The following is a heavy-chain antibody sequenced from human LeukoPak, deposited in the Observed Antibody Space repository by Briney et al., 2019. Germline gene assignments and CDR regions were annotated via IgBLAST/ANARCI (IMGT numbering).Heavy chain of an antibody. Sequence: GGSLRLSCAASGFTVSSSYMYWVRQAPGKGLVWVSRINSDGSSTSYADSVKGRFTISRDNAKNTLYLQMNSLRAEDAAVYYCARDIVGATFYYYYGMDVWGQGTTVIVSS. CDR3: ARDIVGATFYYYYGMDV. D-gene: IGHD1-26*01. CDR2: INSDGSST. V-gene: IGHV3-74*01. J-gene: IGHJ6*02. CDR1: GFTVSSSY.